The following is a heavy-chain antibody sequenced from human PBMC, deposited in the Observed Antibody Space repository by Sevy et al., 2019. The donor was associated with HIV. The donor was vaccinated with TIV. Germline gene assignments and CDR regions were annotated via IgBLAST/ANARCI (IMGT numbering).Heavy chain of an antibody. CDR2: IIPIFGTA. CDR3: ATGPSIAVAGTGYYFDY. CDR1: GGTFSSYA. D-gene: IGHD6-19*01. V-gene: IGHV1-69*13. J-gene: IGHJ4*02. Sequence: ASVKVSCKASGGTFSSYAISWVRQAPGQGLEWMGGIIPIFGTANYAQKFQGRVTITADESTGTAYMELSSLRSEDTAVYYCATGPSIAVAGTGYYFDYWGQGTLVTVSS.